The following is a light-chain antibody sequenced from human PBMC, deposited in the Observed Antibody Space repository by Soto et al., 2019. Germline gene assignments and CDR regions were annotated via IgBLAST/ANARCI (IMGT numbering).Light chain of an antibody. V-gene: IGKV1-5*01. CDR1: QSISSW. CDR3: QQYNSYPWT. CDR2: DAS. J-gene: IGKJ1*01. Sequence: DIQMTQPPSTLSASVGDRVNITCRASQSISSWLAWYQQKPGKAPKVLIYDASSLESGVPSRFSGSGSGTEFTLTISSLHPDDFATYYCQQYNSYPWTFGQGTKVEIK.